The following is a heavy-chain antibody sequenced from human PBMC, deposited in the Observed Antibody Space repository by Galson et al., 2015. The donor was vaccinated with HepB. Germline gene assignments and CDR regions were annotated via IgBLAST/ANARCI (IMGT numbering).Heavy chain of an antibody. CDR3: ASELHYDFWSGYYSPGGY. D-gene: IGHD3-3*01. J-gene: IGHJ4*02. Sequence: SLRLSCAASGFTFSSYAMSWVRLAPGKGLEWVSAISGSGGSTYYADSVKGRFTISRDNSKNTLYLQMNSLRAEDTAVYYCASELHYDFWSGYYSPGGYWGQGTLVTVSS. V-gene: IGHV3-23*01. CDR2: ISGSGGST. CDR1: GFTFSSYA.